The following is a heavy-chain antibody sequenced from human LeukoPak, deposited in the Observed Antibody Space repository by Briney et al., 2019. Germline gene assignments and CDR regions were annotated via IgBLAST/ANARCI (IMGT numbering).Heavy chain of an antibody. CDR2: IYYSGST. J-gene: IGHJ4*02. V-gene: IGHV4-39*07. CDR1: GGSISSSSYY. Sequence: SETLSLTCTVSGGSISSSSYYWGWIRQPPGKGLEWIGSIYYSGSTYYNPSLKSRVTISVDTFKNQFSLKLSSVTAADTAVYYCARGPTYCSSSSCLQGEWGQGTLVTVSS. CDR3: ARGPTYCSSSSCLQGE. D-gene: IGHD2-15*01.